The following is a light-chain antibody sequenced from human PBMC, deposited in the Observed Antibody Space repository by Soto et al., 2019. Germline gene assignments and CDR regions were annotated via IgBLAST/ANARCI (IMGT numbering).Light chain of an antibody. Sequence: DIVLTQTRLSSPVTLGQPASISCRSSQSLVHIDGNTYFNWLQQRPGQPPRLLIYKISNRFPGAPDRFSGSGAGTDFTLKISRVEAEDVGVYYCMQATQSYTFGQGTRLEIK. CDR2: KIS. V-gene: IGKV2-24*01. CDR3: MQATQSYT. J-gene: IGKJ2*01. CDR1: QSLVHIDGNTY.